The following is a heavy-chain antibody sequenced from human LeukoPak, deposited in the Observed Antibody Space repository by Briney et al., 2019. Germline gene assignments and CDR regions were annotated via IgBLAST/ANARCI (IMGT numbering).Heavy chain of an antibody. Sequence: GGSLRLSCAASGFTFSSYSMNWVRQAPGKGLEWVSSISSSSSYIYYADSVKGRFTISRDNAKNSLYLQMNSLRAEDTAVYYCARGGSYYYGSGSYYKFDYWGQGTLVTVSS. V-gene: IGHV3-21*01. CDR3: ARGGSYYYGSGSYYKFDY. CDR2: ISSSSSYI. D-gene: IGHD3-10*01. J-gene: IGHJ4*02. CDR1: GFTFSSYS.